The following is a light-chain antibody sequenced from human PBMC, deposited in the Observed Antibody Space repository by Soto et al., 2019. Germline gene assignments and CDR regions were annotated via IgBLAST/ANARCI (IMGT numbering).Light chain of an antibody. Sequence: DIQMTQSPSSLSASVGDTVTITCRASQHITNDCAWYQQKAGRAPKCLILLASRLQTGVPSRFSGSGSRTEFTLTISSLQPEDFATYYCLHHNGYPPVFGQGPKVEIK. CDR3: LHHNGYPPV. V-gene: IGKV1-17*01. CDR1: QHITND. J-gene: IGKJ2*01. CDR2: LAS.